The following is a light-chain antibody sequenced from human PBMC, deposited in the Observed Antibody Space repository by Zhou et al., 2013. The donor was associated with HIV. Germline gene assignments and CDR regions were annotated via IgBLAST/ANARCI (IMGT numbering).Light chain of an antibody. Sequence: EIVLTQSPGTLSLSPGERATLSCRASQSVSSTYLAWYQQKPGQAPRLLIYGASSGATGIPDRFSGSGSGTDFTLTISRLEPEDFAVYHCQQYATSPWTFGQGTKVEIK. J-gene: IGKJ1*01. CDR1: QSVSSTY. V-gene: IGKV3-20*01. CDR2: GAS. CDR3: QQYATSPWT.